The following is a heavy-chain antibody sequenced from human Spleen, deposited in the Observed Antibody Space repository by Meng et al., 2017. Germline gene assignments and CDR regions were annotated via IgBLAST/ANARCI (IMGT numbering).Heavy chain of an antibody. J-gene: IGHJ6*02. CDR3: ARYSMWLVRVINYYYYGMDV. V-gene: IGHV3-48*03. CDR1: GFTFSSYE. D-gene: IGHD6-19*01. Sequence: GGSLRLSCAASGFTFSSYEMNWVRQAPGKGLEWVSYISSSGSTIYYADSVKGRFTISRDNAKNSLYLQMNSLRAEDTAVYYCARYSMWLVRVINYYYYGMDVWGQGTMVTVSS. CDR2: ISSSGSTI.